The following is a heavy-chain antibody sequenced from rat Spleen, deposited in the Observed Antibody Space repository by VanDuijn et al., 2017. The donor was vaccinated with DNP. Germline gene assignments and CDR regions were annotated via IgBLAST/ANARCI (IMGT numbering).Heavy chain of an antibody. D-gene: IGHD1-11*01. CDR2: ISYDCGST. J-gene: IGHJ2*01. Sequence: EVHLVDSGGGLVQPGRSLKLSCAASGFTFSDYYMAWVRQAPTKGLEWVAYISYDCGSTYYGDSVKGRFTISRDNAKNTLYLQMNSLRSEDTATYYCARGGRSYFDYWGQGVMVTVSS. V-gene: IGHV5-22*01. CDR3: ARGGRSYFDY. CDR1: GFTFSDYY.